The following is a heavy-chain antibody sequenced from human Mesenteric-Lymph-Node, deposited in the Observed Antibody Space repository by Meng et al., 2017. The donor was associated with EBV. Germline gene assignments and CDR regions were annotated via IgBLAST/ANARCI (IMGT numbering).Heavy chain of an antibody. D-gene: IGHD1-26*01. CDR3: ARVAVGISSFDY. V-gene: IGHV6-1*01. CDR2: TYYRSKWYN. Sequence: QVHLQQSGPGLVXXXXXPSLTCXISGDSVSSNSAAWNWIRQSPSRGLEWLGRTYYRSKWYNDYAVSVKSRITINPDTSKNQFSLQLNSVTPEDTAVYYCARVAVGISSFDYWGQGTLVTVS. J-gene: IGHJ4*02. CDR1: GDSVSSNSAA.